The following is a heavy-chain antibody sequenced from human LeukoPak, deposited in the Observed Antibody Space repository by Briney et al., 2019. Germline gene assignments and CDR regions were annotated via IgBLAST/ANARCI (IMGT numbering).Heavy chain of an antibody. V-gene: IGHV4-34*01. CDR1: GGSFSGYY. CDR3: ARVAFGDYLDY. D-gene: IGHD4-17*01. Sequence: PSETLSLTCAVYGGSFSGYYWSWIRQPPGKGLEWIGEINHSGSTNYNPSLKSRVTISVDTSKNQFSLKLSSVTAADTAVYYCARVAFGDYLDYWGQGTLVTVSS. CDR2: INHSGST. J-gene: IGHJ4*02.